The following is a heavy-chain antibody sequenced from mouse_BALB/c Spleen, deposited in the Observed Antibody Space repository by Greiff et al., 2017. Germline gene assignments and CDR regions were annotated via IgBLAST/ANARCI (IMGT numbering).Heavy chain of an antibody. Sequence: VQLKESGPELVKPGASVKISCKASGYSFTGYFMNWVMQSHGKSLEWIGRINPYNGDTFYNQKFKGKATLTVDKSSSTAHMELRSLASEDSAVYYCARDTVTYFDYWGQGTTLTVSS. J-gene: IGHJ2*01. V-gene: IGHV1-20*02. CDR2: INPYNGDT. CDR1: GYSFTGYF. CDR3: ARDTVTYFDY. D-gene: IGHD1-1*01.